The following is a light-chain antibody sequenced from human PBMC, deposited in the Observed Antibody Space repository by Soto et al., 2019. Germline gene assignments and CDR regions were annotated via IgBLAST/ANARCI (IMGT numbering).Light chain of an antibody. CDR2: DVS. CDR3: SSYGGSSSALSV. CDR1: SSDVGGSKY. V-gene: IGLV2-14*03. Sequence: QSVLTQPASVSGSPGQSITISCPGTSSDVGGSKYVSWYQQHPGQAPKLMIYDVSNRPSGISDRFSGSKSGYTASLTISGLPTEDEADYYCSSYGGSSSALSVFGTGTKLTFL. J-gene: IGLJ1*01.